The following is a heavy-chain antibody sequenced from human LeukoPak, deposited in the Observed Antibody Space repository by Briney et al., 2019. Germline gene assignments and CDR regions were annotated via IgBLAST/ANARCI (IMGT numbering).Heavy chain of an antibody. J-gene: IGHJ4*02. CDR1: GGSITSFY. CDR3: ARDIGGYGSGSYYNGYDY. Sequence: PSETLSLTCTVSGGSITSFYWNWVRLPAGKGLEWIGRFYTSGSTSYNPSLKTRVTMSIDTSKNQFSLRLKSVTAADTAVYYCARDIGGYGSGSYYNGYDYWGQGTLVTVSS. D-gene: IGHD3-10*01. CDR2: FYTSGST. V-gene: IGHV4-4*07.